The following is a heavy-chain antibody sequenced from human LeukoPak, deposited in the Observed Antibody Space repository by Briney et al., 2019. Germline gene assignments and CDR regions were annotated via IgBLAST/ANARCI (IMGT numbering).Heavy chain of an antibody. J-gene: IGHJ4*02. CDR3: ARDGGLLWFGELYYLDY. V-gene: IGHV3-21*01. CDR1: GFTFSSYS. D-gene: IGHD3-10*01. Sequence: GGSLRLSCAASGFTFSSYSMNWVRQAPGKGLEWVSSISSSSSYIYYADSVKGRFTISRDNAKNSLYLQMNSLRAEDTAVYYCARDGGLLWFGELYYLDYWGQGTLVTVSS. CDR2: ISSSSSYI.